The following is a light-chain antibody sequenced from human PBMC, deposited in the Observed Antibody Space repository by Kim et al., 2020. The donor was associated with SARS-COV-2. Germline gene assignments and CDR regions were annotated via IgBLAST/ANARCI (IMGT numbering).Light chain of an antibody. J-gene: IGLJ2*01. V-gene: IGLV2-14*01. CDR2: DVS. CDR3: SSYTSSSISLV. CDR1: SCDVGGYNY. Sequence: QSALTQPASVSGSPGQSITISCTGTSCDVGGYNYVSWYQQHPGKAPKLMIYDVSKRPSGVSNRFSGSKSGNTASLTISGLQAEDEADYYCSSYTSSSISLVFGGGTQLTIL.